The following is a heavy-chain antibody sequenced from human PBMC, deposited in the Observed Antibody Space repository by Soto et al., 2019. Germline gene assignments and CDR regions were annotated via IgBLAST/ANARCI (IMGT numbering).Heavy chain of an antibody. J-gene: IGHJ6*02. CDR3: ARAGSGSSYQSPNSPYYYYGMDV. Sequence: SETLSLTCSVSGDAISNYYWSWIRQTPGKGLEWIGCVHDSGSTDYNPSLKGRVTMSLHTSKSQFSLNLSSVTAADSATYYCARAGSGSSYQSPNSPYYYYGMDVWGQGTTVTVSS. CDR1: GDAISNYY. V-gene: IGHV4-59*01. D-gene: IGHD1-26*01. CDR2: VHDSGST.